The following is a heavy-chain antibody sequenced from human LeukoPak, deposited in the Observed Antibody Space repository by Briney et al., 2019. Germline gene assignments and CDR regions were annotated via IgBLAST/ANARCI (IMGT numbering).Heavy chain of an antibody. J-gene: IGHJ4*02. CDR2: IYPGDSDT. CDR3: ARHGSQFSGYDYSDY. CDR1: GYSFTSYW. Sequence: PGESLKISCKGSGYSFTSYWIGWVRQMPGKGLEWMGIIYPGDSDTRYSPSFQGQVTISADKSISTAYLQWSSLKASDTAMYYCARHGSQFSGYDYSDYWGQGTLVTVSS. D-gene: IGHD5-12*01. V-gene: IGHV5-51*01.